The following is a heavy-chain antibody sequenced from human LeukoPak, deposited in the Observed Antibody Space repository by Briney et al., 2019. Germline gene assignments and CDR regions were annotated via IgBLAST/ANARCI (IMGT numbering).Heavy chain of an antibody. CDR1: GYTFTSYY. D-gene: IGHD3-22*01. CDR3: ARVNYYDSSGSEGFFDY. CDR2: INPSGGST. J-gene: IGHJ4*02. Sequence: ASVKVSCKASGYTFTSYYMHWVRQAPGQGLEWMGIINPSGGSTSYAQRFQGRVTMTTDTSTSTAYMELRSLRSDDTAVYYCARVNYYDSSGSEGFFDYWGQGTLVTVSS. V-gene: IGHV1-46*01.